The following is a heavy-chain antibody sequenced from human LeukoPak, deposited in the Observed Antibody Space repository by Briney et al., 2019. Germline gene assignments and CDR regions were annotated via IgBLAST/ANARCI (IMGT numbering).Heavy chain of an antibody. V-gene: IGHV1-46*01. J-gene: IGHJ3*02. CDR1: GYTFTSYY. D-gene: IGHD2-2*01. Sequence: ASVKASCKASGYTFTSYYMHWVRQAPAQGREGMGLINPSGGSTSYAQKFQGRVTMTRDTSTSTVYMELSSLRAEDTAVYYCASTGVGAAKPGAFDIWGQGTMVTVSS. CDR2: INPSGGST. CDR3: ASTGVGAAKPGAFDI.